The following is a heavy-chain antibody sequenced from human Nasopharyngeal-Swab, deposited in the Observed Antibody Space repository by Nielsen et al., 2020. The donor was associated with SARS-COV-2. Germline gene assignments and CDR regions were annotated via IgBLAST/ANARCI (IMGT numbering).Heavy chain of an antibody. Sequence: GGPLRRSCAASGFTFSSYGMHWVRQAPGKGLECVAVISYDGSNKYYADPVKGRFTISRDNSKNTLYLQMNSLRAEDTAVYYCASGSPINVVPAARHPRQFDYWGQGTLVTVSS. CDR1: GFTFSSYG. CDR3: ASGSPINVVPAARHPRQFDY. CDR2: ISYDGSNK. D-gene: IGHD2-2*01. J-gene: IGHJ4*02. V-gene: IGHV3-30*03.